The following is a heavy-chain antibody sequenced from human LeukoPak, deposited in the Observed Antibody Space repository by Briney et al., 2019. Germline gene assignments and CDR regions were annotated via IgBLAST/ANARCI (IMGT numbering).Heavy chain of an antibody. CDR2: IYHSGST. CDR1: GGSISSGGYS. CDR3: ARRYCTNGVCPLDI. V-gene: IGHV4-30-2*01. D-gene: IGHD2-8*01. J-gene: IGHJ3*02. Sequence: SQTLSLTCAVSGGSISSGGYSWSWIRQPPGKGLEWIGYIYHSGSTYYNPSLKSRVTISVDRSKNQFSLKLSSVTAADTAVYYCARRYCTNGVCPLDIWGQGTMDTVSS.